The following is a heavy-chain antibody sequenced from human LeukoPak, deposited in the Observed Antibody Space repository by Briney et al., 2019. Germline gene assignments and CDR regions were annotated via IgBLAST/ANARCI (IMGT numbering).Heavy chain of an antibody. V-gene: IGHV3-23*01. D-gene: IGHD5-12*01. CDR2: ITGSGGNT. CDR3: AKALGLRPH. J-gene: IGHJ4*02. Sequence: GGSLRLSCAASGFTFSSYAMSWVRQTPGKGLDWVSTITGSGGNTYYADSVKGRFTISRDNSKNTLYLQMNSLRAEDTAAYYCAKALGLRPHWGQGTLVTVSS. CDR1: GFTFSSYA.